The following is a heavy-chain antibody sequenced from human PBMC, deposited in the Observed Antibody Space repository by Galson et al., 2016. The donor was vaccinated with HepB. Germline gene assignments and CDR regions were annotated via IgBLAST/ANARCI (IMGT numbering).Heavy chain of an antibody. V-gene: IGHV3-23*01. CDR2: ISGSDGTT. CDR1: GFAFNTYA. J-gene: IGHJ6*03. CDR3: ARASRGGRDGYNNYYYYYMDV. Sequence: SLRLSCAASGFAFNTYAMTWVRQAPGKGLVWVSAISGSDGTTHYAESVKGRFTISRDNSGNSLFLQMNNLRAEGTAVYYGARASRGGRDGYNNYYYYYMDVWGKGTTVTVSS. D-gene: IGHD5-24*01.